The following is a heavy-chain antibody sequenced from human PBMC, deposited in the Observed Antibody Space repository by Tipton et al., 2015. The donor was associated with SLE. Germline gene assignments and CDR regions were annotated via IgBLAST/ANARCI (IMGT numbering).Heavy chain of an antibody. CDR3: ARGGAFWSGPTSYYYFFYYMDV. CDR1: GDSISSTSYF. V-gene: IGHV4-39*07. Sequence: TLSLTCTVSGDSISSTSYFWGWLRQPPGKGLEWIGSVYYSGHTYYNPSLNGRVTISVDTSKNQFSLKMTSVTAADTAVYYCARGGAFWSGPTSYYYFFYYMDVWGKGTTVTVSS. D-gene: IGHD3-3*01. J-gene: IGHJ6*03. CDR2: VYYSGHT.